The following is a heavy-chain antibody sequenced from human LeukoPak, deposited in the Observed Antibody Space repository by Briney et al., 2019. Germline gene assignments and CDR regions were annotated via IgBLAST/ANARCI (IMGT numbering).Heavy chain of an antibody. V-gene: IGHV3-30-3*01. Sequence: PGTSLRLSCAASGLTFSGHAMHWVRQAPGKGLEWLGVISYDGNYNHYADSVKGRFTVSIDNSKNTVYLHMSSLKPEDTAVYYCARDLGSYGWGNHFDYWGQGTLVTVSS. CDR3: ARDLGSYGWGNHFDY. CDR1: GLTFSGHA. CDR2: ISYDGNYN. J-gene: IGHJ4*02. D-gene: IGHD3-16*01.